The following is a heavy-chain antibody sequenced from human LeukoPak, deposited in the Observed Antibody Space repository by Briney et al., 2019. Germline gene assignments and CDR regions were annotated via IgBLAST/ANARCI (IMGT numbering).Heavy chain of an antibody. D-gene: IGHD6-19*01. V-gene: IGHV4-39*07. J-gene: IGHJ4*02. CDR1: GGSISSGGYY. CDR2: INHSGST. Sequence: PSETLSLTCTVSGGSISSGGYYWSWLRQPPGKGLEWIGEINHSGSTNYNPSLKSRVTISVDTSKNQFSLKLSSVTAADTAVYYCASARGIAVAGDKLDYWGQGTLVTVSS. CDR3: ASARGIAVAGDKLDY.